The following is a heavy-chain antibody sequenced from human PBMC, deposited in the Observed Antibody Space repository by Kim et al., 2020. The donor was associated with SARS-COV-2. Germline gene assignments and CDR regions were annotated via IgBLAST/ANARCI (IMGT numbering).Heavy chain of an antibody. D-gene: IGHD1-1*01. CDR1: GFTFSSYS. J-gene: IGHJ4*02. CDR2: VSSDGSST. V-gene: IGHV3-74*01. Sequence: GGSLRLSCVASGFTFSSYSMHWVRQAPGKGLVWVSRVSSDGSSTCYADSVKGRFTISRDNSRNTLYLQMNSLRAEDTAVYYCARLATWDDWDKFDYWGQG. CDR3: ARLATWDDWDKFDY.